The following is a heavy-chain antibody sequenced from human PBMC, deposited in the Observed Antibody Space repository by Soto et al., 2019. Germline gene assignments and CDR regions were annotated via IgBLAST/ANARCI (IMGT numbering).Heavy chain of an antibody. CDR1: GYSFTSYW. V-gene: IGHV5-10-1*01. CDR3: ARYYDSSGYDLYYYYGMDV. CDR2: IDPSDSYT. J-gene: IGHJ6*02. D-gene: IGHD3-22*01. Sequence: PGESLKISCKGSGYSFTSYWISWVRQMPGKGLEWMGRIDPSDSYTNYSPSFQGHVTISADKSISTAYLQWSSLKASDTAMYYCARYYDSSGYDLYYYYGMDVWGQGTTVTVSS.